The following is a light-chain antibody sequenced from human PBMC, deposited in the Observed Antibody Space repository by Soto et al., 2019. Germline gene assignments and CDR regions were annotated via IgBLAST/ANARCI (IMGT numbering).Light chain of an antibody. Sequence: QSVLTQPPSASGTPGQRFTISCSGSTPNIGRNSVYWYQQLPGTAPKLFIYGDVQRHSGVPDRLYGSKSGTSASLAISGLRSEDEAGYYCATWDDSLSGRWVFGGGTKLTAL. CDR2: GDV. CDR1: TPNIGRNS. V-gene: IGLV1-47*02. CDR3: ATWDDSLSGRWV. J-gene: IGLJ3*02.